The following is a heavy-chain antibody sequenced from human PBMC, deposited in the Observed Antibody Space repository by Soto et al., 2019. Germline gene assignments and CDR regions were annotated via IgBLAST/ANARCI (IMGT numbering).Heavy chain of an antibody. CDR3: AKAADFWSGYNLDY. CDR1: GFTFSSYA. V-gene: IGHV3-23*01. Sequence: PVGSLRLSCAASGFTFSSYAMSWVRQAPGKGLEWVSAISGSGGSTYYADSVKGRFTISRDNSKNTLYLQMNSLRAEDTAVYYCAKAADFWSGYNLDYWGQGTLVTVSS. CDR2: ISGSGGST. D-gene: IGHD3-3*01. J-gene: IGHJ4*02.